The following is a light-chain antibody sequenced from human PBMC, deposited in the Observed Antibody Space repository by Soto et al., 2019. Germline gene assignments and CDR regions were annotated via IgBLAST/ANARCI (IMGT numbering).Light chain of an antibody. CDR3: ATWDSSLRVWV. Sequence: QSVLTQPPSVSAAPGQRVTISCSGSRSDIGNNYVSWYQQFPGTVPKLLIDEDNKRPSGIPDRFSGSKSGTSATLDITGLQTGGEADYYCATWDSSLRVWVFGGGTQLTVL. V-gene: IGLV1-51*02. CDR1: RSDIGNNY. CDR2: EDN. J-gene: IGLJ3*02.